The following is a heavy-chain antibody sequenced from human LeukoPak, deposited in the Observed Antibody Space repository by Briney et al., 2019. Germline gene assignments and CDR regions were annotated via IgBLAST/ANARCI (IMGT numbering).Heavy chain of an antibody. D-gene: IGHD6-13*01. J-gene: IGHJ5*02. V-gene: IGHV3-9*01. CDR3: AKDYSSSWYGSWFDP. Sequence: PGGSLRLSCAASGFTFDDYAMHWVRQAPGKGLEWASGISWNSGSIGYADSVKGRFTISRDNAKNSLYLQMNSLRAEDTALYYSAKDYSSSWYGSWFDPWGQGTLVTVSS. CDR2: ISWNSGSI. CDR1: GFTFDDYA.